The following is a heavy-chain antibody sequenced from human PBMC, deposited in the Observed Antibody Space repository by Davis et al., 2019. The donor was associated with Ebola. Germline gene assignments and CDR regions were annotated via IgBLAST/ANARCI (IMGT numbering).Heavy chain of an antibody. V-gene: IGHV3-21*01. D-gene: IGHD6-13*01. CDR2: ISSTGSYT. J-gene: IGHJ6*02. CDR1: GFTFSNYN. Sequence: PGGSLRLSCAASGFTFSNYNMNWVRQAPGKGLEWVSSISSTGSYTYYADSLKGRFAISRDNAKNSLYLQVNSLRAEDTAVYYCAREVLSWYGLVDVWGQGTTVTVSS. CDR3: AREVLSWYGLVDV.